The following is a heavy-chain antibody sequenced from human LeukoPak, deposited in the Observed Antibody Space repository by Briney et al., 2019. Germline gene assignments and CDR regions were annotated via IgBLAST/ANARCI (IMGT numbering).Heavy chain of an antibody. Sequence: PGGSLRLSCAASGFTFSTYIMNWVRQTPGKGLEWVSSIGTSTSYIYYADSVKGRSTISRDNAKNTLYLQMNSLRAEDTAVYYCTRDLGYNLGNNWFDPWGQGTLVTVSS. J-gene: IGHJ5*02. CDR3: TRDLGYNLGNNWFDP. V-gene: IGHV3-21*01. D-gene: IGHD5-24*01. CDR2: IGTSTSYI. CDR1: GFTFSTYI.